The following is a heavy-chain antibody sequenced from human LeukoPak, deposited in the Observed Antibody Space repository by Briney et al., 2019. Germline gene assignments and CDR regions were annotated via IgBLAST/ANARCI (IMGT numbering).Heavy chain of an antibody. CDR2: ISGSGGST. CDR1: GFTVSSNY. J-gene: IGHJ5*01. Sequence: GGSLRLSCAASGFTVSSNYMSWVRQAPGKGLEWVSAISGSGGSTYYADSVKGRFTTSRDNSKNTLYLQMNSLRAEDTAVYYCARGKAWFDSWGQGTLVTVSS. V-gene: IGHV3-23*01. CDR3: ARGKAWFDS.